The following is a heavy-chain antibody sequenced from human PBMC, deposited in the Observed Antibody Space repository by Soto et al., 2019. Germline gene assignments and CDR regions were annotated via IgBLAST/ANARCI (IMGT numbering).Heavy chain of an antibody. CDR2: ISAYNGNT. J-gene: IGHJ6*02. CDR1: GYTFTSYG. D-gene: IGHD3-10*01. CDR3: ARVVFTMVRGVIIQMYYYYGMDV. Sequence: GASVKVCCKASGYTFTSYGISWVRQAPGQGLEWMGWISAYNGNTNYAQKLQGRVTMTTDTSTSTAYMELRSLRSDDTAVYYCARVVFTMVRGVIIQMYYYYGMDVCGQGTTVTVSS. V-gene: IGHV1-18*01.